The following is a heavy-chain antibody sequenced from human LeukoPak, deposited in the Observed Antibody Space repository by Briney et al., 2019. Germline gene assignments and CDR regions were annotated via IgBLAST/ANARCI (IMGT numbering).Heavy chain of an antibody. V-gene: IGHV4-59*08. D-gene: IGHD6-19*01. CDR2: IYYSGST. J-gene: IGHJ4*02. CDR3: ARRLDSSGWVNY. CDR1: GGSISGYY. Sequence: PSETLSLTCTVSGGSISGYYWSWIRQPPGKGLEWIGFIYYSGSTNYNPSLKSRVTISVDTSKNQFSLKLSSVTAADTAVYYCARRLDSSGWVNYWGQGTLVTVSS.